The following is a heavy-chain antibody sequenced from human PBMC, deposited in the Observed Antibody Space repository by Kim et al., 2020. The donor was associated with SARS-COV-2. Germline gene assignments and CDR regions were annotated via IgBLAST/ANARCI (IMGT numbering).Heavy chain of an antibody. CDR2: T. V-gene: IGHV4-59*01. D-gene: IGHD1-26*01. Sequence: TNYNPSLKSRVTISVDTSKNQFSLKLSSVTGADTAVYYCARDLAGAVGIWGQGTLVTVSS. CDR3: ARDLAGAVGI. J-gene: IGHJ1*01.